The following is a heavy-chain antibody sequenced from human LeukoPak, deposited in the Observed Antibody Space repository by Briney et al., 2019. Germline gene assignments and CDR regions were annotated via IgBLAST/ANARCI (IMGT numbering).Heavy chain of an antibody. CDR2: ISGTGGSA. V-gene: IGHV3-23*01. Sequence: AGGSLRLSCAASGFSFSTHGLTWVRQAPGKGLEWVSTISGTGGSAYYADSVKGRFTISRDNSKNTVSLEMSSLGLDDTAVYYCAKVHLRGVTDYWGQGTLVTVSS. D-gene: IGHD3-10*01. CDR1: GFSFSTHG. J-gene: IGHJ4*02. CDR3: AKVHLRGVTDY.